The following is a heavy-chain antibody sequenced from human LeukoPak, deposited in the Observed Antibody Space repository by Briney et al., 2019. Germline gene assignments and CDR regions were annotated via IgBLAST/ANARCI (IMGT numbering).Heavy chain of an antibody. V-gene: IGHV4-61*02. CDR2: IYSSGST. J-gene: IGHJ4*02. CDR1: GGSISGGTYY. Sequence: RASETLPLTCTVSGGSISGGTYYWSWIRQPAGKGLEWIGRIYSSGSTYYNPSLKSRVTISVDTSKNQFSLKLSSVTAADTAVYYCAREGYYGLESYSMRTAFDSWGQGTLVTVSS. D-gene: IGHD3-10*01. CDR3: AREGYYGLESYSMRTAFDS.